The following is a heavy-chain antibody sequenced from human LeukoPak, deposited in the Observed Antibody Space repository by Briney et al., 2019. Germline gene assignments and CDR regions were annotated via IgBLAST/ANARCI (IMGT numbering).Heavy chain of an antibody. CDR1: GFTFSDYY. V-gene: IGHV3-11*01. D-gene: IGHD1-26*01. CDR2: ISSSGSTI. J-gene: IGHJ4*02. CDR3: ARARGSYSFDY. Sequence: GGSLRLSCAASGFTFSDYYMSWIRQAPGKGLECISYISSSGSTIYDADFVKGRFTISRDNAKNSLYLQMNSLRAEDTAVYYCARARGSYSFDYWGQGALVTVSS.